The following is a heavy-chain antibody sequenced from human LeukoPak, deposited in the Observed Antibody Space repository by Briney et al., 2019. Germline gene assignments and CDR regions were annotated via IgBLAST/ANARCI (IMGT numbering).Heavy chain of an antibody. D-gene: IGHD1-26*01. CDR3: ARDPGPAGATYPFDS. J-gene: IGHJ4*02. CDR1: GFSFSSYS. Sequence: GGSLRLSCAASGFSFSSYSMNWVRQAPGKGLQWVSSISSSSHYIDYPDAVKGRFTISRDNAKNSLYLQVNSLRAEDTAVYYCARDPGPAGATYPFDSWGQGTLVTVSS. V-gene: IGHV3-21*01. CDR2: ISSSSHYI.